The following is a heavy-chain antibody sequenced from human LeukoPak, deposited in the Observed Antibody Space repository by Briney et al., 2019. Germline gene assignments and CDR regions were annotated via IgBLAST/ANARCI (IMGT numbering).Heavy chain of an antibody. V-gene: IGHV3-23*01. Sequence: GGSLRLSCAASGFTFNNAWMSWVRQAPGKGLEWVSAISGSGGSAYYADSVKGQFTISRDNSKNTLYLQMNSLRAEDTAVYYCARRVAGDYMDVWGKGTTVTISS. D-gene: IGHD2-15*01. CDR3: ARRVAGDYMDV. CDR1: GFTFNNAW. J-gene: IGHJ6*03. CDR2: ISGSGGSA.